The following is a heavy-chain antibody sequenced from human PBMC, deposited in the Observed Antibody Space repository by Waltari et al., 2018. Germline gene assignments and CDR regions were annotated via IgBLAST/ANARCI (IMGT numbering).Heavy chain of an antibody. CDR1: GGAISSYY. V-gene: IGHV4-59*01. CDR3: ARMTTVTTSFDY. D-gene: IGHD4-17*01. Sequence: QVQLQESGPGLGKRSETLSLTCTVSGGAISSYYWSWMRQPPGKGLEWIGYIYDSGRTNYNPAPKSRVTISVDTSKHQFSLKLSSATAADTAVYYCARMTTVTTSFDYWGQGTLVTVSS. CDR2: IYDSGRT. J-gene: IGHJ4*02.